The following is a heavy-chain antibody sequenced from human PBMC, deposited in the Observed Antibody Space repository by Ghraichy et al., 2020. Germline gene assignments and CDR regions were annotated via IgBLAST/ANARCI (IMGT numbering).Heavy chain of an antibody. Sequence: SETLSLTYTVSGGSISSYYWSWIRQPPGKGLEWIGYIYYSGSTNYNPSLKSRVTISVDTSKNQFSLKLSSVTAADTAVYYCARNGHCSGGSCYSHAFDIWGQGTMVTVSS. CDR2: IYYSGST. D-gene: IGHD2-15*01. CDR1: GGSISSYY. V-gene: IGHV4-59*01. CDR3: ARNGHCSGGSCYSHAFDI. J-gene: IGHJ3*02.